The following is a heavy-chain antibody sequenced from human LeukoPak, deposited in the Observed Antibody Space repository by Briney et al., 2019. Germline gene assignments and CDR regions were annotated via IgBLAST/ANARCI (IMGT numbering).Heavy chain of an antibody. CDR3: ARVNRGYSGYYFDY. J-gene: IGHJ4*02. V-gene: IGHV4-61*02. Sequence: SQTLSLTCTVSGGSISSGSYYWSWIRQPAGKGLEWIGRIYTSGSTNYNPSLKSRVTISVDTSKNQFSLKLSSVTAADTAVYYYARVNRGYSGYYFDYWGQGTLVTVSS. CDR1: GGSISSGSYY. D-gene: IGHD5-12*01. CDR2: IYTSGST.